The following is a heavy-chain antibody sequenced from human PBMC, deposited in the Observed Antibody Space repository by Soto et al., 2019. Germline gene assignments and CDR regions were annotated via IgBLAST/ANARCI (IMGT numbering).Heavy chain of an antibody. D-gene: IGHD6-19*01. V-gene: IGHV1-18*01. CDR3: ARDRLAVAGTKTYYYYYYGMDV. Sequence: ASVQVSCKASGYTFTSYGISWVRQAPGQGLEWMGWISAYNGNTNYAQKLQGRVTMTTDTSTSTAYMELRSLRSDDTAVYYCARDRLAVAGTKTYYYYYYGMDVWGQGTTVTVSS. J-gene: IGHJ6*02. CDR1: GYTFTSYG. CDR2: ISAYNGNT.